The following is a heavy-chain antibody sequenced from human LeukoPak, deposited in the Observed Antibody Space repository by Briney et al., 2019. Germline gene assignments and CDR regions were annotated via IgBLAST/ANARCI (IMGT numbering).Heavy chain of an antibody. D-gene: IGHD6-13*01. J-gene: IGHJ3*02. Sequence: PSETLSLTCAVYGGSFSDYYWTWLRQSPGKGLEWIGEIYHSGSTNYNPSLKSRVTISLDTSKNHFSLKMTSVIAADTAVYYCARGRYSGSWYGAFDIWGQGTKVTVSS. V-gene: IGHV4-34*01. CDR2: IYHSGST. CDR3: ARGRYSGSWYGAFDI. CDR1: GGSFSDYY.